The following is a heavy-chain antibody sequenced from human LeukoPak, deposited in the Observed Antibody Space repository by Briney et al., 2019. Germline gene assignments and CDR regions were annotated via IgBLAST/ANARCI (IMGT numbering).Heavy chain of an antibody. CDR2: INPSGGST. Sequence: ASVKVSCKASGYTFTSYYMHWVRQAPGQGLEWMGLINPSGGSTSYAQKFQGRVTMTRDTSTSTVYMELSSLRSEDTAVYYCARDRGYYDFWSGYHLFDYWGQGTLVTVSS. V-gene: IGHV1-46*01. D-gene: IGHD3-3*01. CDR3: ARDRGYYDFWSGYHLFDY. J-gene: IGHJ4*02. CDR1: GYTFTSYY.